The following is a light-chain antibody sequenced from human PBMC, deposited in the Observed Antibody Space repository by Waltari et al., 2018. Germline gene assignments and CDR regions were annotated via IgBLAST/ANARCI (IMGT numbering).Light chain of an antibody. CDR1: QDINNC. CDR2: DAS. J-gene: IGKJ4*01. V-gene: IGKV1-12*01. Sequence: DIQMTQSPSSVSASVGDRVTITCRASQDINNCLAWYQQKPRKAPNLLIYDASSLESGVPSRFSGSGSGADFTLTITSLQSEDFATYYCQQAKSFHHTFGGGTKVEIK. CDR3: QQAKSFHHT.